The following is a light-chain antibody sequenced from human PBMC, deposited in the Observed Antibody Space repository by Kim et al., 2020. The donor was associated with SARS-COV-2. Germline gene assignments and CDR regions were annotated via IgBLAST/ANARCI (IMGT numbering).Light chain of an antibody. CDR2: VNSDGSH. CDR1: SGHSSYA. V-gene: IGLV4-69*01. CDR3: QTWGTGIRV. Sequence: QPVLTQSPSASASLGASVKLTCTLSSGHSSYAIAWHQQQPGKGPRYLMKVNSDGSHNKGDGIPDRFSGSSSGPERYLTISSLQSEDEADYYCQTWGTGIRVFGGGTKLTVL. J-gene: IGLJ3*02.